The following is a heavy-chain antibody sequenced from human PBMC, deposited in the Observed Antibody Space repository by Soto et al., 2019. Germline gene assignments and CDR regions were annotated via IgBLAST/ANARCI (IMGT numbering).Heavy chain of an antibody. Sequence: EVQLVQSGAAVKKPGESLKISCKGSGYSFTSYWIGWVRQMPGNGLEWMGIIYPGDSDTRYSPSFQGQGTISADKSTSTAYLQWSSQKASDTAMYYCARPYGSGSYYGEYFQHWGQGTLVTVSS. V-gene: IGHV5-51*03. D-gene: IGHD3-10*01. CDR3: ARPYGSGSYYGEYFQH. CDR1: GYSFTSYW. CDR2: IYPGDSDT. J-gene: IGHJ1*01.